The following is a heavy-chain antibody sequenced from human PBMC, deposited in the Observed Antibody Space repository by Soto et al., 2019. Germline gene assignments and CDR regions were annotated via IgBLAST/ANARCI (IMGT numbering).Heavy chain of an antibody. CDR3: ARDRGLERPLDF. Sequence: SETLSLTCTVSGGSISSYYWSWIRQPPGKGLEWIGYIYYSGSTNYNPSLKSRVTISVDTSKNQFSLKLSSVTAADTAVYYCARDRGLERPLDFWGQGTLVTVSS. CDR2: IYYSGST. J-gene: IGHJ4*02. V-gene: IGHV4-59*01. D-gene: IGHD1-1*01. CDR1: GGSISSYY.